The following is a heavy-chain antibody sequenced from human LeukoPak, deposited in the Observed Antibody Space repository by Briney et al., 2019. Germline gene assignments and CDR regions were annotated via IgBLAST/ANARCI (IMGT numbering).Heavy chain of an antibody. CDR3: ARDGGLTMVRGVLPGY. V-gene: IGHV1-2*06. Sequence: GASVKVSCKASGYTFTGYYMHWVRQAPGQGLEWMGRINPNSGGTNYAQKFQGRVTMTRDTSISPAYLELGRLRSDDTAVYYCARDGGLTMVRGVLPGYWGQGTLVTVSS. J-gene: IGHJ4*02. CDR1: GYTFTGYY. CDR2: INPNSGGT. D-gene: IGHD3-10*01.